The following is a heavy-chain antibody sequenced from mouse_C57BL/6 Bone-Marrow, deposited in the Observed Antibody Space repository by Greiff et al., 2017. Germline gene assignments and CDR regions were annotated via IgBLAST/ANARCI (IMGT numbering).Heavy chain of an antibody. CDR3: ARSLLGDY. D-gene: IGHD6-2*01. V-gene: IGHV1-59*01. J-gene: IGHJ2*01. CDR2: IDPSDSYT. CDR1: GYTFTSYW. Sequence: QVQLQQPGAELVRPGTSVKLSCKASGYTFTSYWMHWVKQRPGQGLEWIGVIDPSDSYTNYNQKFKGKATLTVDTSSSTAYMQLSSLTSEDSAVYYCARSLLGDYWGQGTTLTVSS.